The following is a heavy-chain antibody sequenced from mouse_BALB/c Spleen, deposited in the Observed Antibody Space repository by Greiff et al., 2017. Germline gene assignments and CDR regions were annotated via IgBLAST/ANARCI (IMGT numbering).Heavy chain of an antibody. J-gene: IGHJ4*01. V-gene: IGHV14-3*02. D-gene: IGHD1-1*01. CDR2: IDPANGNT. CDR1: GFNIKDTY. Sequence: EVKLQESGAELVKPGASVKLSCTASGFNIKDTYMHWVKQRPEQGLEWIGRIDPANGNTKYDPKFQGKATITADTSSNTAYLQLSSLTSEDTAVYYCSRGGSSYGEAMDYWGQGTSVTVSS. CDR3: SRGGSSYGEAMDY.